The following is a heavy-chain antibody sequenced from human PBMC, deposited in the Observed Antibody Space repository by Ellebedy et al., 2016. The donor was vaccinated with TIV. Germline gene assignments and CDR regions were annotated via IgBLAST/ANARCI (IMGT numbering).Heavy chain of an antibody. CDR2: IKQDGNEK. V-gene: IGHV3-7*01. J-gene: IGHJ5*02. CDR1: GFTLSNFW. CDR3: AHATVRA. D-gene: IGHD3-10*01. Sequence: GESLKIPXAASGFTLSNFWMSWVRQAPGKGLEYVASIKQDGNEKYNVDSVKGRFTISRDNAKNSLYLQMNSLRAEDTAVYYCAHATVRAWGQGTLVTVSS.